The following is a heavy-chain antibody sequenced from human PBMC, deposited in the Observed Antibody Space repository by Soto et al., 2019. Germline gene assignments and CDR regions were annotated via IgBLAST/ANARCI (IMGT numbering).Heavy chain of an antibody. D-gene: IGHD3-10*01. V-gene: IGHV4-39*01. CDR1: GGSISSSSYY. J-gene: IGHJ4*02. Sequence: PSETLSLTRTVFGGSISSSSYYWGWIRQPPGKGLEWIGTIYYSGTTNYNPSLKSRVTISVDTSQNQFSLKLNSLTAADTAVYYCASLLGIKFDYWGQGALVT. CDR3: ASLLGIKFDY. CDR2: IYYSGTT.